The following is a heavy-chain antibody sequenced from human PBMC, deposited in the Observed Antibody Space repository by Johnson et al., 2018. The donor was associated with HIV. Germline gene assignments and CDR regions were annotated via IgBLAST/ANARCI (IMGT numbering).Heavy chain of an antibody. D-gene: IGHD3-16*01. CDR2: IDLGGSLT. Sequence: VANIDLGGSLTNYVDSVKGRFIISRDNGRNLVYLQMNSLRAEDTAVYFCAKYDRFAFDAWGQGTMVTVSS. V-gene: IGHV3-7*03. CDR3: AKYDRFAFDA. J-gene: IGHJ3*01.